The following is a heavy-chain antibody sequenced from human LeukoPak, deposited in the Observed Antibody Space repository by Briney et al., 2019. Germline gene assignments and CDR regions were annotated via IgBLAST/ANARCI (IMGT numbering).Heavy chain of an antibody. CDR2: INHSGST. J-gene: IGHJ6*03. D-gene: IGHD6-13*01. Sequence: SSETLSLTCTVSGGSISGYYWSWIRQPPGKGLEWIGEINHSGSTNYNPSLKSRVTISVDTSKNQFSLKLSSVTAADTAVYYCARHVPLERKAAAYYYYYMDVWGKGTTVTISS. CDR1: GGSISGYY. V-gene: IGHV4-34*01. CDR3: ARHVPLERKAAAYYYYYMDV.